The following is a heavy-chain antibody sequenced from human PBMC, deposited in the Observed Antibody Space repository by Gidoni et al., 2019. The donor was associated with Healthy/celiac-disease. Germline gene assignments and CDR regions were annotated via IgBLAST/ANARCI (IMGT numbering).Heavy chain of an antibody. V-gene: IGHV1-8*01. CDR3: ARGSASIFGVVINWFDP. CDR2: MNPNNGNT. CDR1: GYTFTSYD. Sequence: QVQLVQSGAEVKKPGASVKVSCKASGYTFTSYDINWVRQATGQGLEWMGWMNPNNGNTGYAQKFQGRVTMTRNTSISTAYMELSSLRSEDTAVYYCARGSASIFGVVINWFDPWGQGTLGTVS. J-gene: IGHJ5*02. D-gene: IGHD3-3*01.